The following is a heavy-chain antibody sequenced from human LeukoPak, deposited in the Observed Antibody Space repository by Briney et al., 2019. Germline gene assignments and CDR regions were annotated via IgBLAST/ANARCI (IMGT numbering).Heavy chain of an antibody. CDR2: INHSGGT. V-gene: IGHV4-34*01. D-gene: IGHD4-17*01. CDR1: GGSFSDYS. J-gene: IGHJ3*02. Sequence: SETLSLTCAVYGGSFSDYSWSWIRQPPGKGLEWIGEINHSGGTNHNPSLMSRVIMSVDTSKNQFSLKLRSVTAADTAVYYCARDLVTVTKGFDIWGQGTMVSVSS. CDR3: ARDLVTVTKGFDI.